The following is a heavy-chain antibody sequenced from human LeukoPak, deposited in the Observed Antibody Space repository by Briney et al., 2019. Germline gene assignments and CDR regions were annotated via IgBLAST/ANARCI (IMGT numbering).Heavy chain of an antibody. D-gene: IGHD5-18*01. CDR1: GGSMSYYY. CDR3: ARGQKYTSGYRVTELGSRYSDY. Sequence: SETLSLTCTVSGGSMSYYYWTWIRQTPGKGLEWIGYIFYSGRTNYNPSLKSRVTLSVDTSKNWFSLRLNSVTAADTAVYYCARGQKYTSGYRVTELGSRYSDYWGQGARVTVSP. J-gene: IGHJ4*02. CDR2: IFYSGRT. V-gene: IGHV4-59*01.